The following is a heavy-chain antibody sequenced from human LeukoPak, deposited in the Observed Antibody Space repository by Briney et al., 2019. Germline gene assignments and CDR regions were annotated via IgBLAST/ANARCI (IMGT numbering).Heavy chain of an antibody. Sequence: SQTLSLTCTVSGGSISSGNYYWSWIRQPAGKGLEWIGRIYTSGSTNYNPSLKSRVTISVDTSKNQFSLKLSSVTAAGTAVYYCARKEDSSWYWFDPWGQGTLVTVSS. CDR2: IYTSGST. D-gene: IGHD6-13*01. CDR1: GGSISSGNYY. J-gene: IGHJ5*02. V-gene: IGHV4-61*02. CDR3: ARKEDSSWYWFDP.